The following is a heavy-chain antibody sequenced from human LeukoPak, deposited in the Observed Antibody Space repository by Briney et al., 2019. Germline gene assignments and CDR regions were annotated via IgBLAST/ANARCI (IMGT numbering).Heavy chain of an antibody. Sequence: GGSLRLSCAAPGFTFSSYEMNWVRQAPGKGLEWVSYISSSGSTIYYADSVKGRFTISRDNAKNSLYLRMNSLRAEDTAVYYCARRKMATGGDAFDIWGQGTMVTVSS. J-gene: IGHJ3*02. CDR2: ISSSGSTI. CDR1: GFTFSSYE. V-gene: IGHV3-48*03. D-gene: IGHD5-24*01. CDR3: ARRKMATGGDAFDI.